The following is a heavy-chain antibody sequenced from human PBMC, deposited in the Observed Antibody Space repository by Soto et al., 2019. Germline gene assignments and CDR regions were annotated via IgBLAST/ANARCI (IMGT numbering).Heavy chain of an antibody. D-gene: IGHD3-22*01. CDR3: ARGRDDSTGYYDY. Sequence: EVQLVESGGGVVRPGESLRLSCSASGFTFDDYSMTWVRHVPGKGLEWVSTINWNGDTTSYADSVRGRFTISRDNAKNSLYLQMNSLRAEDTAFYRCARGRDDSTGYYDYWGQGTLVTVSS. CDR1: GFTFDDYS. CDR2: INWNGDTT. J-gene: IGHJ4*03. V-gene: IGHV3-20*01.